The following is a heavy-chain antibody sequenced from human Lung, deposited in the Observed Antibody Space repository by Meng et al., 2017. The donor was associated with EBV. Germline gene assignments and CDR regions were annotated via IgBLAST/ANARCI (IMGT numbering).Heavy chain of an antibody. Sequence: EVQLVESGGGLVKPGGSLRLSCAASGFTFSSYSMNWVRQAPGKGLEWVSSISSSSSYIYYADSVKGRFTISRDNAKNSLYLQMNSLRAEDTAVYYCAREIVATIGWFDPWGQGTLINVSS. V-gene: IGHV3-21*01. CDR2: ISSSSSYI. CDR3: AREIVATIGWFDP. CDR1: GFTFSSYS. J-gene: IGHJ5*02. D-gene: IGHD5-12*01.